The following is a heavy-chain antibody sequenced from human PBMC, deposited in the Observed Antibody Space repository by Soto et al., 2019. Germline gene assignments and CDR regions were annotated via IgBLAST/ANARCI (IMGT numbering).Heavy chain of an antibody. V-gene: IGHV1-18*04. CDR2: ISVYTGNT. CDR3: ARDRCTTDKCYTHHFDV. CDR1: GYTFTSYG. D-gene: IGHD2-8*01. Sequence: QVQLVQSGGEVTKPGASVKVSCKSSGYTFTSYGVSWVRQAPGQGLEWLGWISVYTGNTKQAQKFQDRVTLTTEATTSPAYMELRNLISDDPAVYYCARDRCTTDKCYTHHFDVWGQGTTVTVSS. J-gene: IGHJ6*02.